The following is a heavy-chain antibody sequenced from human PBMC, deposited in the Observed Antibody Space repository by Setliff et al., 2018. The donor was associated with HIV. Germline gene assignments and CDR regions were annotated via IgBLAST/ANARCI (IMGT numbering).Heavy chain of an antibody. CDR2: VHREGDT. V-gene: IGHV3-53*05. CDR3: ARVLPYNSALDN. Sequence: GGSLRLSCAASGFTVSGNLMAWVRLAPGQGLEWVSGVHREGDTHYADSVRGRFTLSRDTSKNTMYLQMNSLRREDTALYYCARVLPYNSALDNWGQGTLVTVSS. D-gene: IGHD6-25*01. CDR1: GFTVSGNL. J-gene: IGHJ4*02.